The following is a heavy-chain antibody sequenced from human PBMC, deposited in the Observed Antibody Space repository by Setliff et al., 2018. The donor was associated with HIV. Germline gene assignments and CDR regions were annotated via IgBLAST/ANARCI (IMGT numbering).Heavy chain of an antibody. Sequence: GGSLRLSCAASGFAFSTYGMHWVRQAPGKGLEWVAFIQYDGKRIYNGESVNGRFTISRDNPKNTLYLQMNSLRPEDTAVYYCAKDRSVRDYNYNYLDVWGKGTTVTVSS. CDR3: AKDRSVRDYNYNYLDV. D-gene: IGHD2-15*01. V-gene: IGHV3-30*02. J-gene: IGHJ6*03. CDR2: IQYDGKRI. CDR1: GFAFSTYG.